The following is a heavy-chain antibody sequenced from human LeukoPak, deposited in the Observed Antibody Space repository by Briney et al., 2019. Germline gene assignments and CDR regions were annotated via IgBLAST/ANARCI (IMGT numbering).Heavy chain of an antibody. Sequence: ASVEVSCKASGYTFTTYTMHWVRQAPGERLEWMGWINAGYDKTKYSQRFQDRITITKDTSASTASMELSSLRSEDTAVYYCARTYGDYAPFDYWGQGTLVTVSS. V-gene: IGHV1-3*01. CDR3: ARTYGDYAPFDY. CDR1: GYTFTTYT. J-gene: IGHJ4*02. D-gene: IGHD4-17*01. CDR2: INAGYDKT.